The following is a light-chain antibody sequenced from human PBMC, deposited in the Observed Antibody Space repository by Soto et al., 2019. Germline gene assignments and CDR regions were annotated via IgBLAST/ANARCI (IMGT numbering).Light chain of an antibody. Sequence: DIQMTQSPSTLSASVGDRVTITCRASQSMDRGLAWYQQKPGKAPKFLIYDGSTLENGVPSRFSGSGYGTEFTLTISSLQPDDFATYYCQQDNSYWTFGQGTKVEMK. CDR1: QSMDRG. J-gene: IGKJ1*01. CDR3: QQDNSYWT. V-gene: IGKV1-5*01. CDR2: DGS.